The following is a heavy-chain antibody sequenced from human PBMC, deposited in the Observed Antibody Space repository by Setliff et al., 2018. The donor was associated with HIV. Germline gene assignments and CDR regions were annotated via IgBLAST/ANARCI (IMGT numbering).Heavy chain of an antibody. D-gene: IGHD3-10*01. V-gene: IGHV3-23*01. J-gene: IGHJ4*02. CDR2: ISGSGGST. CDR1: GFTFSTYA. Sequence: PGGSLRLSCAASGFTFSTYAMSWVRQVPGKGLEWVSAISGSGGSTYYADSVKGRFTISRDNSKNTLYLQMNSLRAEDTAVYYCAKGQGGGPSYSLDCWGQGTLVTVSS. CDR3: AKGQGGGPSYSLDC.